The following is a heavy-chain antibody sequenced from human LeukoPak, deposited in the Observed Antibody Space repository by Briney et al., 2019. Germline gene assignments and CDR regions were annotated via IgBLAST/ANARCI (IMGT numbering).Heavy chain of an antibody. J-gene: IGHJ4*02. D-gene: IGHD6-19*01. V-gene: IGHV3-23*01. CDR2: ISGSGGST. CDR3: AKDLAVAGRGRGAFDY. CDR1: GFTFSSYG. Sequence: GGTLGLSCAASGFTFSSYGMSWVRQAPGKGLEWVSAISGSGGSTYYADSVKGRFTISRDNSKNTLYLQMNSLRAEDTAVYYCAKDLAVAGRGRGAFDYWGQGTLVTVSS.